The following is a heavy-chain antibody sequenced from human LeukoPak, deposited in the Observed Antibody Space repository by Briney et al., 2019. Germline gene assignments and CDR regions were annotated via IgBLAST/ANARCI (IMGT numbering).Heavy chain of an antibody. D-gene: IGHD1-26*01. J-gene: IGHJ4*02. CDR3: AKDLVGATADY. CDR1: GFTFSSCS. Sequence: PGGSLRLSCAASGFTFSSCSMNWVRQAPGKGLEWVSYISSSSSTIYYADSVKGRFTISRDNSKNTLYLQMNSLRAEDTAVYYCAKDLVGATADYWGQGTLVTVSS. V-gene: IGHV3-48*01. CDR2: ISSSSSTI.